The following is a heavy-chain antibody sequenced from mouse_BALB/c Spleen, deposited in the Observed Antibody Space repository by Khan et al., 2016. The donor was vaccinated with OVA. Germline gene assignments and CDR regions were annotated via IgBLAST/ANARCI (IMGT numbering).Heavy chain of an antibody. Sequence: IQLVQSGPDLVKPGASVKISCKASGYSFTGYFMYWVKQSHGKSLEWIGRVNPNNGGATYNQKFKDKAILTVDKSSTTAYMELRSLTSEDSAVXYCTSDAMDYWGQGTSVTVSS. CDR1: GYSFTGYF. J-gene: IGHJ4*01. CDR2: VNPNNGGA. V-gene: IGHV1-26*01. CDR3: TSDAMDY.